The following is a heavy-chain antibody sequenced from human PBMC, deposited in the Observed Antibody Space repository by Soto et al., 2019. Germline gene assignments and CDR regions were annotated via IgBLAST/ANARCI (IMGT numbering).Heavy chain of an antibody. CDR3: AETGTGSGSYYSAGSPYYYYYYMDV. V-gene: IGHV4-39*01. CDR2: IYYSGST. J-gene: IGHJ6*03. D-gene: IGHD3-10*01. Sequence: QLQLQESGPGLVKPSETLSLTCTVSGGSISSSSYYWGWIRQPPGKGLEWIGSIYYSGSTYYNPSLKSRVTISVDTSKNQFSLKLSSVTAADTAVYYCAETGTGSGSYYSAGSPYYYYYYMDVWGKGTTVTVSS. CDR1: GGSISSSSYY.